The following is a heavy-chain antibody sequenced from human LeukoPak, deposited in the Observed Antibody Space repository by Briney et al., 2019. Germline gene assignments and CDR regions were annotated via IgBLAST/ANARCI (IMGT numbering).Heavy chain of an antibody. V-gene: IGHV3-48*03. Sequence: GGSLRLSCAASGFTFSSYEMNWVRQAPGKGLEWVSYISSSGSTIYYADSVKGRVTISRDNAKNSLYLQMNSLRAEDTAVYYCARTITMVRGVIIKGGFDYWGQGTLVTVSS. J-gene: IGHJ4*02. CDR3: ARTITMVRGVIIKGGFDY. D-gene: IGHD3-10*01. CDR1: GFTFSSYE. CDR2: ISSSGSTI.